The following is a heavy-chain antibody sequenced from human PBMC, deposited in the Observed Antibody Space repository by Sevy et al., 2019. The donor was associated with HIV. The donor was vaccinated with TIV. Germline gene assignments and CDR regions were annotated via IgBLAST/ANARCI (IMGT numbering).Heavy chain of an antibody. CDR3: AREGCTRPHDY. J-gene: IGHJ4*02. Sequence: GGSLRLSCVVSGFIFNIYSMSWVSQAPGKGLEWVSTLSFGCGKINYADSVKGRLIISRDDSKNTLYLQMNSLRAEDTAVYFCAREGCTRPHDYWGQGTLVTVSS. V-gene: IGHV3-23*01. CDR1: GFIFNIYS. CDR2: LSFGCGKI. D-gene: IGHD2-8*01.